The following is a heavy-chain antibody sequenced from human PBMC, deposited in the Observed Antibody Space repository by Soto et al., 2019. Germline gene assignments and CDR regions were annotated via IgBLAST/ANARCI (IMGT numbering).Heavy chain of an antibody. CDR1: GSTFSSHR. D-gene: IGHD6-6*01. CDR2: IKQDGSEK. V-gene: IGHV3-7*03. CDR3: ARGARRSSSYFDY. J-gene: IGHJ4*02. Sequence: PGGSLTLTCAPSGSTFSSHRMSWVHQAPGKGLEWVANIKQDGSEKYYVDPVKGRFTISRDNATNSLYPQMNSLRAEDTAVYYCARGARRSSSYFDYWGQGTLVTVSS.